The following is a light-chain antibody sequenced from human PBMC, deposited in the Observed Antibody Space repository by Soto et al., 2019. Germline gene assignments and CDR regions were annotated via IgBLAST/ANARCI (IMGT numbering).Light chain of an antibody. CDR1: SSNIGGTNY. V-gene: IGLV1-47*02. CDR3: ASWDDRLGAVI. Sequence: QSVLTQPPSASGTPGQKVFISCSGSSSNIGGTNYAYWYQQLPGAAPKLLMHSNNLRPSGVPERISGSKFGTAASLAISELRSEDEAVYYCASWDDRLGAVIFGGGTKVTVL. CDR2: SNN. J-gene: IGLJ2*01.